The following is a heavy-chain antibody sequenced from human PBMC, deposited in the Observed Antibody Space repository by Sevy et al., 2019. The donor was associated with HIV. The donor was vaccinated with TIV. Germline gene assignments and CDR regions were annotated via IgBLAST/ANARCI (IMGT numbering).Heavy chain of an antibody. CDR2: ISSGGTTL. CDR3: VCRRYSYTYSWSYHFDY. V-gene: IGHV3-11*01. J-gene: IGHJ4*02. CDR1: GLTFSDYY. Sequence: GGSLRLSCAASGLTFSDYYMSWICQAPWKGRELLSYISSGGTTLYSADSVKGRFAISRDNAKSSLFLQMNSLRAEDCDGYFCVCRRYSYTYSWSYHFDYWGQGALVTVSS. D-gene: IGHD5-18*01.